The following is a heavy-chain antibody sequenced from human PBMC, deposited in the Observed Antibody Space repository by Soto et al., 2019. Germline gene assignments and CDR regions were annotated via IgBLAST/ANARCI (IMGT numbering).Heavy chain of an antibody. CDR2: TYYTGST. J-gene: IGHJ4*02. D-gene: IGHD3-3*01. CDR3: ARGANYAFWSGTPFDY. V-gene: IGHV4-61*01. CDR1: GGSLSGGSYY. Sequence: PSETLSLTCSVSGGSLSGGSYYWSWIRQPPGKGLEWVGYTYYTGSTNYHPSLKRRVSISLDMSKNQFSLKLSSVTAADTAVYYCARGANYAFWSGTPFDYWGQGTLVTFS.